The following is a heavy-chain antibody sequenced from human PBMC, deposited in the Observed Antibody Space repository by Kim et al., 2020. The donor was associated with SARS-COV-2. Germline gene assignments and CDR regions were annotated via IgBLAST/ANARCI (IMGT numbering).Heavy chain of an antibody. J-gene: IGHJ4*02. D-gene: IGHD6-13*01. Sequence: GGSLRLSCAASGFTFSSYAMSWVRQAPGKGLEWVSAISGSGGSTYYADSVKGRFTISRDNSKNTLYLQMNSLRAEDTAVYYCAKSEGPYSSSWPIDYWGQGTLVTVSS. CDR2: ISGSGGST. V-gene: IGHV3-23*01. CDR3: AKSEGPYSSSWPIDY. CDR1: GFTFSSYA.